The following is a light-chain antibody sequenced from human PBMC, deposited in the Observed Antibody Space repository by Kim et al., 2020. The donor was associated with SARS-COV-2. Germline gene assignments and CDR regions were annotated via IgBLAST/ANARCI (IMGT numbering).Light chain of an antibody. CDR1: QSISYW. V-gene: IGKV1-5*03. J-gene: IGKJ1*01. CDR2: KAS. Sequence: DIQMNQSPSTLSASVGDRVTITCRASQSISYWLAWYQQKPGKAPKLLIYKASSLESGVPSRFSGSGSGTEFTLTISSLQPDDFATYYCQHYNSYSPWTFGQGTKVDIK. CDR3: QHYNSYSPWT.